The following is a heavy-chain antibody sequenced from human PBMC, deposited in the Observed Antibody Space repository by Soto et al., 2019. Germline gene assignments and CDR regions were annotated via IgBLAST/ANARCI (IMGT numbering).Heavy chain of an antibody. CDR3: ARGLHSGDAFDY. Sequence: VQLQESGPGLVKPSQTLSLICTVSGGSISSGDYYWSWIRQPPGKGLEWIGYIYYSGSTYYNPSLKSRVTISVDTSKNQFSLKLSSVTAADTAVYYCARGLHSGDAFDYWGQGTLVTVSS. J-gene: IGHJ4*02. D-gene: IGHD3-10*01. CDR2: IYYSGST. CDR1: GGSISSGDYY. V-gene: IGHV4-30-4*01.